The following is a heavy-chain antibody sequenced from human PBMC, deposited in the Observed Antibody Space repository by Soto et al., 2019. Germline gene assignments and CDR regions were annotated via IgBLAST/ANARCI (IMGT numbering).Heavy chain of an antibody. CDR3: ARLSVYYGSGTYHYYYGMDV. D-gene: IGHD3-10*01. CDR2: IYPGDSDT. CDR1: GYSFTSYW. Sequence: GESLKISCKGSGYSFTSYWIGWVRQMPGKGLEWMGIIYPGDSDTRYSPSFQGQVTISADKSISTAYLQWSSLKASDTAMYYCARLSVYYGSGTYHYYYGMDVWGQGTTVTVSS. J-gene: IGHJ6*02. V-gene: IGHV5-51*01.